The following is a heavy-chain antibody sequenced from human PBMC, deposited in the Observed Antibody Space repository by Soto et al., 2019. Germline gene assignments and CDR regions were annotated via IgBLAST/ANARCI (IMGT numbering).Heavy chain of an antibody. Sequence: SETLSLTCTVSGGSISSYYWSWIRQPPGKGLEWIGYIYYSGSTNYNPSLKSRVTISVDTSKNQFSLKLSSVTAADTAMYYCARALTDYYGSGTDYAGYYYYMDVWGKGTTVTVSS. CDR1: GGSISSYY. CDR2: IYYSGST. J-gene: IGHJ6*03. CDR3: ARALTDYYGSGTDYAGYYYYMDV. V-gene: IGHV4-59*01. D-gene: IGHD3-10*01.